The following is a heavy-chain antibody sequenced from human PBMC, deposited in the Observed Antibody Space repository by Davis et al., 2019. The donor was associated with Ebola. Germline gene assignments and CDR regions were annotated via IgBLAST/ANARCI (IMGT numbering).Heavy chain of an antibody. J-gene: IGHJ5*02. CDR1: GYIFTSYA. V-gene: IGHV1-3*01. D-gene: IGHD4-11*01. CDR2: INAGNGDT. Sequence: ASVKVSCKASGYIFTSYAIHWVRQAPGQRLEWMGWINAGNGDTKYSQKFRGRVTITRDTSASTSYMELSSLRSEDTAVYYCARSEGVYSNYLGWDWFDPWGQGTLVTVSS. CDR3: ARSEGVYSNYLGWDWFDP.